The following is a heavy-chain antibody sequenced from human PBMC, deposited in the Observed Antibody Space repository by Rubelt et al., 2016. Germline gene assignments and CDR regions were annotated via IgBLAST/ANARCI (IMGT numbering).Heavy chain of an antibody. CDR1: GFTVSNNY. D-gene: IGHD6-19*01. Sequence: VQLVESGGGVVQPGRSLRLSCAASGFTVSNNYMSWVRQAPGKGLEWVSGISGSGGTTYYADSVKGRFTISRDNSKNTLYLEMNSVRAEDTAAYYCAKVGGIAVSDRFDCWGQGTLVTVSS. CDR3: AKVGGIAVSDRFDC. J-gene: IGHJ4*02. V-gene: IGHV3-23*04. CDR2: ISGSGGTT.